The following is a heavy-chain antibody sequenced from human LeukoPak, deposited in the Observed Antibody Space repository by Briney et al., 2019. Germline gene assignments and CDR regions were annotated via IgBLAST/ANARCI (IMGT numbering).Heavy chain of an antibody. CDR3: AREGGLTTVTTWDY. Sequence: PGGSLRLSCAASGFTFSSYSMNWVRQAPGKGLEWVSSISSSSSYIYYADSVKGRFTISRDNAKNSLYLQMNSLRAEDTAVYYCAREGGLTTVTTWDYWGQGTLVTVSS. D-gene: IGHD4-17*01. J-gene: IGHJ4*02. CDR2: ISSSSSYI. CDR1: GFTFSSYS. V-gene: IGHV3-21*01.